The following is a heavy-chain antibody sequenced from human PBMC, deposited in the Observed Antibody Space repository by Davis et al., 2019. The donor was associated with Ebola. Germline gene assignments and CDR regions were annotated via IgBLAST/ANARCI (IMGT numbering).Heavy chain of an antibody. CDR1: GGSISSGGYY. CDR2: ISHSGSA. CDR3: ARTTKTQISESGLGYNYLDP. J-gene: IGHJ5*02. V-gene: IGHV4-31*03. Sequence: LRLSCTVSGGSISSGGYYWSWIRQHPGKGLEWLGEISHSGSADYNPSVNSRVTLSVDTSKKQISLKITSVTAADTAVYYCARTTKTQISESGLGYNYLDPWGQGTLITVSS. D-gene: IGHD1-14*01.